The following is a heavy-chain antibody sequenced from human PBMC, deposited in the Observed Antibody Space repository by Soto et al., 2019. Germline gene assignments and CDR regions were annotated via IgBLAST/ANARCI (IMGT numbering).Heavy chain of an antibody. V-gene: IGHV3-11*01. J-gene: IGHJ1*01. CDR1: GFTFSDFY. CDR3: VKDESINWYSGHFRH. CDR2: ISDDGYTI. D-gene: IGHD6-13*01. Sequence: PGGSLRLSCATSGFTFSDFYMSWVRQAPGKGPEWVSYISDDGYTIYYADSVKGRFTISRDNSKNTLYLQMNSLSAEDTAFYYCVKDESINWYSGHFRHWGQGTLVTVSS.